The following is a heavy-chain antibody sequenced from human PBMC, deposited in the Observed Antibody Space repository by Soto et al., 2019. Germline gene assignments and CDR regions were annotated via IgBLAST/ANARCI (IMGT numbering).Heavy chain of an antibody. Sequence: ASVKASCKASRYTFTIYVISCVRQAPGQGLEWMGWISAYNGNTNYAQKLQGRVTMTTDTSTSTAYMELRSLRSDDTAVYYCARDHQSYYDFWSGYLGYYYYGMDVWGQGTTVTVSS. D-gene: IGHD3-3*01. CDR3: ARDHQSYYDFWSGYLGYYYYGMDV. J-gene: IGHJ6*02. V-gene: IGHV1-18*01. CDR1: RYTFTIYV. CDR2: ISAYNGNT.